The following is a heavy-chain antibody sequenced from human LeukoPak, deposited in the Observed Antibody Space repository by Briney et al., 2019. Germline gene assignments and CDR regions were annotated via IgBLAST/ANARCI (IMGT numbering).Heavy chain of an antibody. D-gene: IGHD3-16*01. CDR1: GGSISSYY. CDR3: ARELADYDAFDI. V-gene: IGHV4-4*07. Sequence: PETLSLTCTVSGGSISSYYWSWVRQPAGKGLESIGRIYTSGSTNYNPSLKSRVTMSVDTSKNQFSLTLSSVTAADTAVYYCARELADYDAFDIWGQGTMVTVSS. J-gene: IGHJ3*02. CDR2: IYTSGST.